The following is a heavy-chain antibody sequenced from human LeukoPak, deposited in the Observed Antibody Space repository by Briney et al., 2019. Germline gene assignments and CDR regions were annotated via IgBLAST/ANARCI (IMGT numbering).Heavy chain of an antibody. CDR1: GFTFSSYS. D-gene: IGHD3-10*02. CDR2: ISSSGSTI. CDR3: AELGITMIGGV. J-gene: IGHJ6*04. Sequence: GGSLRLSCVASGFTFSSYSMNWVRQAPGKGLEWVSYISSSGSTIYYADSVKGRFTISRDNAKNSMYLQMNSLRAEDTAVYYCAELGITMIGGVWGKGTTVTISS. V-gene: IGHV3-48*04.